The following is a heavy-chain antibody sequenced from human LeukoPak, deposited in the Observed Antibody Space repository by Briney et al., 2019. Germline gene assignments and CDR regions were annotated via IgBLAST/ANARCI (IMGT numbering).Heavy chain of an antibody. V-gene: IGHV3-74*01. CDR3: ARESNWNDGGGAFDI. CDR2: INSDGSST. D-gene: IGHD1-1*01. CDR1: GFTFSSYW. J-gene: IGHJ3*02. Sequence: PGGSLRLSCAASGFTFSSYWMHWIRQAPGKGLVWVSRINSDGSSTSYADSVKGRFTISRDNAKNTLCLQMNSLRAEDTAVYYCARESNWNDGGGAFDIWGQGTMVTVSS.